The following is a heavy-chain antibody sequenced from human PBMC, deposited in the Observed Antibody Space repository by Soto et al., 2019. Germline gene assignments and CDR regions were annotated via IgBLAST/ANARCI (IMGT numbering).Heavy chain of an antibody. CDR2: IYYDGSNK. J-gene: IGHJ4*02. D-gene: IGHD3-22*01. Sequence: GGSLRLSCAVSGFTFSSYGMNWVRQAPGKGLEWVAAIYYDGSNKYYADYVRGRFTISRDNFKNTLYLHMNSLRAEDTAVYYCARDSKDDSSGYYAGFDYWGQGTLVTVSS. CDR3: ARDSKDDSSGYYAGFDY. CDR1: GFTFSSYG. V-gene: IGHV3-33*01.